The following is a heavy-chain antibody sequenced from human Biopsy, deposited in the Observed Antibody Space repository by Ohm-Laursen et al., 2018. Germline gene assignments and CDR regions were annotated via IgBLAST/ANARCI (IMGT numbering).Heavy chain of an antibody. CDR1: GGPISNNNYY. J-gene: IGHJ5*02. V-gene: IGHV4-39*01. CDR3: ARDYDTSGYYYVS. D-gene: IGHD3-22*01. CDR2: IFYRGST. Sequence: GTLSLTCPVSGGPISNNNYYWGWIRQPPGQGLEWIGSIFYRGSTHYKPSLKSRVNISVDTSKNQFSLKQNSVTAADTAVYYCARDYDTSGYYYVSWGQGTLVTVSS.